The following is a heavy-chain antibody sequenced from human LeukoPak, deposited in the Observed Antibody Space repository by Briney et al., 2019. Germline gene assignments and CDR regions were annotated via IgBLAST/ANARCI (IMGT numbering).Heavy chain of an antibody. Sequence: ASVKVSCKASGYTFTSYDINWVRQATGQGLEWMGWMNPNSDNTSYAQKFQGRVTMTRNTSISTAYMELNRLRSEDTAVYYCARGYDFWSGYSEGGYWGQGTLVTVSS. V-gene: IGHV1-8*01. CDR2: MNPNSDNT. D-gene: IGHD3-3*01. CDR1: GYTFTSYD. CDR3: ARGYDFWSGYSEGGY. J-gene: IGHJ4*02.